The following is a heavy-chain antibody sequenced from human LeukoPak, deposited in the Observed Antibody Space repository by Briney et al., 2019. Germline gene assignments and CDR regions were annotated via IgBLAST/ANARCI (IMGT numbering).Heavy chain of an antibody. CDR2: INSDGSST. D-gene: IGHD5-24*01. J-gene: IGHJ6*03. Sequence: GGSLRLSCAASGFTFSSYWMHWVRHAPGKGLVWVSRINSDGSSTSYADSVKGRFTISRDNAKNTLYLQMNSLRDEDTAVYYCARGTWATLYYYYMDVWCKGTTVTVSS. CDR3: ARGTWATLYYYYMDV. V-gene: IGHV3-74*01. CDR1: GFTFSSYW.